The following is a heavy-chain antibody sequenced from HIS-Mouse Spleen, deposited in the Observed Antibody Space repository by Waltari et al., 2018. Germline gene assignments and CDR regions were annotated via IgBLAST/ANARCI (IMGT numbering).Heavy chain of an antibody. Sequence: QVQLVQSGAEVKKPGASVKVSCKASGYTFTSYDINWVRQATGQGLEWMGWMNPNNGKTGYAQKFQGRVTMTRNTAIRTAYMELSSLRSEDTAVYYCARGHDYSNYFDYWGQGTLVTVSS. D-gene: IGHD4-4*01. V-gene: IGHV1-8*01. J-gene: IGHJ4*02. CDR2: MNPNNGKT. CDR1: GYTFTSYD. CDR3: ARGHDYSNYFDY.